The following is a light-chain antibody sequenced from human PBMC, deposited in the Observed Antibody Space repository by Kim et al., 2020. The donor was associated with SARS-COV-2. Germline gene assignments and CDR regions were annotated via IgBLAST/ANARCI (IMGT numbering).Light chain of an antibody. Sequence: QLTQSLSTLSASVGDTVTITCRASQNINSWLAWYQQKPGKAPKFLIYDATDLRSGVPSRFRGRGSGTQFTLTISGLQPDDFATYYCQQYSTYSYSFGQGTKVDIK. CDR3: QQYSTYSYS. V-gene: IGKV1-5*01. J-gene: IGKJ2*01. CDR1: QNINSW. CDR2: DAT.